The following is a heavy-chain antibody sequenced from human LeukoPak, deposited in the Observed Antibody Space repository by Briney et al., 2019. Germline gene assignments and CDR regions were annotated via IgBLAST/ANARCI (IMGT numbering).Heavy chain of an antibody. V-gene: IGHV4-38-2*02. CDR3: ARGFHY. J-gene: IGHJ4*02. CDR2: IYHSGST. Sequence: SETLSLTCTVSGYSISSGYYWGWIRQPPGKGLEWIGSIYHSGSTYYNPSLKSRVTISVDTSKNQFSLRLISVTAANTAVYYCARGFHYWGQGTLVTVSS. CDR1: GYSISSGYY. D-gene: IGHD3-10*01.